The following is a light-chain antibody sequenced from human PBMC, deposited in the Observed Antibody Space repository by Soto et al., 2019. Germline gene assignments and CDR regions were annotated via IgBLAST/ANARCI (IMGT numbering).Light chain of an antibody. CDR3: HQTFTPPLT. J-gene: IGKJ4*01. V-gene: IGKV1-39*01. Sequence: DIEMTQSPSSLSASVVDRVTITCRASQSISNFLSWYRKSPGRAPELLIYGASTLQSGVPSRFSGSGSGTDFTLTISSLQPEDFTTYWCHQTFTPPLTFGGGTKVDIK. CDR2: GAS. CDR1: QSISNF.